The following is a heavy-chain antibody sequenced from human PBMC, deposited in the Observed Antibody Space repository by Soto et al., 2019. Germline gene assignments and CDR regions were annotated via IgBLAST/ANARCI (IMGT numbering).Heavy chain of an antibody. CDR1: GYTFTSYD. CDR2: MNPNSGNT. CDR3: ARWLKYCSSTSCYREYYFDY. J-gene: IGHJ4*02. D-gene: IGHD2-2*01. Sequence: ASVKVSCKASGYTFTSYDINWVRQATGQGLEWMGWMNPNSGNTGYAQKFQGRVTMTRNTSISTAYMELSSLRSEDTAVYYCARWLKYCSSTSCYREYYFDYWGQGTLVTVSS. V-gene: IGHV1-8*01.